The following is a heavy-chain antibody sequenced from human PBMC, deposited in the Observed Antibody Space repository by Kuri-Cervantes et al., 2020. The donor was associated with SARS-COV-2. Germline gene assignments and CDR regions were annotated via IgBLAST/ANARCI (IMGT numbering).Heavy chain of an antibody. D-gene: IGHD3-10*01. J-gene: IGHJ6*02. CDR2: INPNSGGT. CDR3: ARGMVRGLIQSYYYGMDV. CDR1: GYAFSDYY. Sequence: ASVKDSCKASGYAFSDYYMYWVRQAPGQGLEWRGWINPNSGGTNYAQKSQGWVTMTRETSSTGYMELSRLRSDDTAVYYCARGMVRGLIQSYYYGMDVWGQGTTVTVSS. V-gene: IGHV1-2*04.